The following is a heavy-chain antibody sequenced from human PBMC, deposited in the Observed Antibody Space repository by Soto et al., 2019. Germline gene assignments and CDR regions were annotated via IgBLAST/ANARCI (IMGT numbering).Heavy chain of an antibody. CDR3: ARLRVGVNWYFDL. J-gene: IGHJ2*01. V-gene: IGHV3-11*06. D-gene: IGHD3-22*01. CDR1: GFNFGDYY. Sequence: PGGSLRLSCAASGFNFGDYYMSWIRQAPGKGLEWVSFVSSTGSYTKYSDSVGGRLTVSRDNGKNSPHLQLNSLRVEDTAVYYCARLRVGVNWYFDLWGRGTLVTVSS. CDR2: VSSTGSYT.